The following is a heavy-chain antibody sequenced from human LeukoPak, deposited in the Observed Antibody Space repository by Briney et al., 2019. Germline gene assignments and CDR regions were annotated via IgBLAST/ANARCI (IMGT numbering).Heavy chain of an antibody. CDR3: ANRYYYDSSGYYY. J-gene: IGHJ4*02. V-gene: IGHV3-23*01. D-gene: IGHD3-22*01. CDR1: GFTFSDYY. CDR2: ISGSGGST. Sequence: GGSLRLSCAASGFTFSDYYMSWIRQAPGKGLEWVSAISGSGGSTYYADSVKGRFTISRDNSKNTLYLQMNSLRAEDTAVYYCANRYYYDSSGYYYWGQGTLVTVSS.